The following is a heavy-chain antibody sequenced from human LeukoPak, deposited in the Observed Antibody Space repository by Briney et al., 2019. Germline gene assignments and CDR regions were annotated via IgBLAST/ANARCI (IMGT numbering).Heavy chain of an antibody. Sequence: SETLSLTCTVSGGSISNYYWSWIRQPPGKGLEWIGYIYYSGSTNYNPSLKSRVTISVDTSKNQFSLKLSSVTAADTAVYYCARSDTAMVPIDYWGQGTLVTVSS. CDR1: GGSISNYY. J-gene: IGHJ4*02. V-gene: IGHV4-59*01. CDR3: ARSDTAMVPIDY. CDR2: IYYSGST. D-gene: IGHD5-18*01.